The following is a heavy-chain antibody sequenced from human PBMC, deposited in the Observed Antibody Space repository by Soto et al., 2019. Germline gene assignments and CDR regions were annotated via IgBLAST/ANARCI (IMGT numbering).Heavy chain of an antibody. D-gene: IGHD5-18*01. CDR2: MNPNSGNT. J-gene: IGHJ3*02. Sequence: ASVKVSCKVSGYSFTDYHIHWVRQATGQGLEWMGWMNPNSGNTGYAQKFQGRVTMTRNTSISTAYMELSSLRSEDTAVYYCAYGNPNSYGYSAFDIWGQGTMVTVSS. V-gene: IGHV1-8*02. CDR1: GYSFTDYH. CDR3: AYGNPNSYGYSAFDI.